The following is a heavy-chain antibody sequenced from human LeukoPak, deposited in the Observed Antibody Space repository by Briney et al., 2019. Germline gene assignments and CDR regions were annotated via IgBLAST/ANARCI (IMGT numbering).Heavy chain of an antibody. Sequence: GASVKVSCKASGYTFTSYYMHWVRQAPGQGLEWMGIINPSGGSTSYAQKFQGRVTMTRDTSTSTAYMELSSLRSEDTAVYYCARGSALYCSSTSCYLFDYWGQGTLVTVSS. V-gene: IGHV1-46*01. D-gene: IGHD2-2*01. CDR1: GYTFTSYY. CDR2: INPSGGST. CDR3: ARGSALYCSSTSCYLFDY. J-gene: IGHJ4*02.